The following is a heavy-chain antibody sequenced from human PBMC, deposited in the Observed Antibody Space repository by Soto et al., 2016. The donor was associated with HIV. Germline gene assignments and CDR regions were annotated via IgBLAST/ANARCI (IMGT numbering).Heavy chain of an antibody. CDR3: ARDYNTRPYFFDY. Sequence: EVQLVESGGALVRRGGSLRLSCAASGFTFSDYWMHWVRQVPGKGLVWLSHINKDGSSTNYADSVKGRFTISRDNAKNTLYLQMNSLRAEDTAVYFCARDYNTRPYFFDYWGRGTLVTVSS. CDR2: INKDGSST. CDR1: GFTFSDYW. J-gene: IGHJ4*02. V-gene: IGHV3-74*01. D-gene: IGHD1-1*01.